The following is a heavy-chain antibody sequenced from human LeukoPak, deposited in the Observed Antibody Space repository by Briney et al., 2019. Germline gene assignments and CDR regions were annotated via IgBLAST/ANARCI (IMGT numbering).Heavy chain of an antibody. V-gene: IGHV3-30*02. CDR1: GFTFSNYG. Sequence: GGSLRLSCAASGFTFSNYGMHWVRQAPGKGLEWVTFIRYDGSNKFYADSVKGRFTISRDNSKNTLYLQMNSLRGEDSAVYYRATHMGYFDYWGQGTLVTVSS. D-gene: IGHD2-21*01. CDR2: IRYDGSNK. CDR3: ATHMGYFDY. J-gene: IGHJ4*02.